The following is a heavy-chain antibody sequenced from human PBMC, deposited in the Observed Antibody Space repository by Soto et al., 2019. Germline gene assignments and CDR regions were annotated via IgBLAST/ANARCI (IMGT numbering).Heavy chain of an antibody. D-gene: IGHD5-18*01. CDR1: GYTFTSYG. CDR3: ARDQAMAQFDY. CDR2: INAYNGNT. J-gene: IGHJ4*02. Sequence: QVQLVQSGAEVKKPGASVKVSCKASGYTFTSYGISWVRQAPGQGLEWMGWINAYNGNTKYAQKLQGRVTMTTDTSTSIAYMELRSLISDDTAVYYCARDQAMAQFDYWGQGTLVTVSS. V-gene: IGHV1-18*01.